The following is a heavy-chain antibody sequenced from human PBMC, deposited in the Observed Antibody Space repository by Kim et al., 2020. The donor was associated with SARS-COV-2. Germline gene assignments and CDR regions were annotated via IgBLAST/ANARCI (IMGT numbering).Heavy chain of an antibody. V-gene: IGHV1-69*13. Sequence: SVKVSCKASGGTFSSYAISWVRQAPGQGLEWMGGIIPIFGTANYAQKFQGRVTITADESTSTAYMELSSLRSEDTAVYYCARGGEGYGAFDIWGQGTMVTVSS. CDR2: IIPIFGTA. CDR3: ARGGEGYGAFDI. CDR1: GGTFSSYA. J-gene: IGHJ3*02. D-gene: IGHD2-21*01.